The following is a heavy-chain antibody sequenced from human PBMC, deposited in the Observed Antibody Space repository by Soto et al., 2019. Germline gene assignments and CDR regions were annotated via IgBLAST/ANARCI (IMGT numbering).Heavy chain of an antibody. V-gene: IGHV3-30*18. D-gene: IGHD1-26*01. CDR2: ISYDGSNK. J-gene: IGHJ4*02. CDR3: AKVAGRATGDY. CDR1: GFTFSSYG. Sequence: LRLSCAASGFTFSSYGMHWVRQAPGKGLEWVAVISYDGSNKYYADSVKGRFTISRDNSKNTLYLQMNSLRAEGTAVYYCAKVAGRATGDYWGQGTLVTVSS.